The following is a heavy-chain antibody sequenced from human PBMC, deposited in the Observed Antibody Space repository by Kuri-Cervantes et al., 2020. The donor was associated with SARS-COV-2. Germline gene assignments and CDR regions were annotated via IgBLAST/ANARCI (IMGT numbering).Heavy chain of an antibody. CDR3: ATSLAAMITFGGVIPRQFDY. CDR1: GGTFSSYA. D-gene: IGHD3-16*02. CDR2: IIPIFGTA. Sequence: SVKVSCKASGGTFSSYAISWVRQAPGQGLEWMGGIIPIFGTANYAQKFQGRVTNTADKSTSTAYMELSSLRSEDTAVYYCATSLAAMITFGGVIPRQFDYWGQGTLVTVSS. J-gene: IGHJ4*02. V-gene: IGHV1-69*06.